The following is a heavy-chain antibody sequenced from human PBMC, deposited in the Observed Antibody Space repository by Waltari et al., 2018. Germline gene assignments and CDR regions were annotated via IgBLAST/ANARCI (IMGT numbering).Heavy chain of an antibody. CDR3: ATVGLNYDILTGYDY. CDR2: FDPEDGET. J-gene: IGHJ4*02. Sequence: WVRQAPGKGLEWMGGFDPEDGETIYAQKFQGRVTMTEDTSTDTAYMELSSLRSEDTAVYYCATVGLNYDILTGYDYWGQGTLVTVSS. D-gene: IGHD3-9*01. V-gene: IGHV1-24*01.